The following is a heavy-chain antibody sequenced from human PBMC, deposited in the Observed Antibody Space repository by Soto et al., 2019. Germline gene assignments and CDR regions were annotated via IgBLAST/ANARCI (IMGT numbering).Heavy chain of an antibody. J-gene: IGHJ6*02. CDR1: GYTFTGYY. D-gene: IGHD6-13*01. CDR2: INPNSGGT. CDR3: ARDGTIAAAYYYYYGMDV. Sequence: ASVNVSCKASGYTFTGYYMHWVRQAPGQGLEWMGWINPNSGGTNYAQKFQGRVTMTRDTSISTAYMELSRLRSDDTAVYYCARDGTIAAAYYYYYGMDVWGQGTTVTVSS. V-gene: IGHV1-2*02.